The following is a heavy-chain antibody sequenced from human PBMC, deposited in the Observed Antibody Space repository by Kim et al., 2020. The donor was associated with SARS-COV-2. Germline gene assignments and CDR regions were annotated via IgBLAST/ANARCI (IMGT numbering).Heavy chain of an antibody. CDR3: ANAGIAAAGSFDY. V-gene: IGHV3-9*01. D-gene: IGHD6-13*01. J-gene: IGHJ4*02. Sequence: YADSVKGRFTISRDNAKNSLYLQMNSLKAEDTALYYCANAGIAAAGSFDYWGQGTLVTVSS.